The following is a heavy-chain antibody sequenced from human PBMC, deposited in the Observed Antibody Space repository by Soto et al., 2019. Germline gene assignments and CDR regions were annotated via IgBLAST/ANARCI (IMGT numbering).Heavy chain of an antibody. CDR2: ISYDGSNK. J-gene: IGHJ5*02. D-gene: IGHD5-12*01. Sequence: QVQLVESGGGVVQPGRSLRLSCAASGFTFSSYGMHWVRQAPGKGLEWVAVISYDGSNKYYADSVKGRFTISRDNSKNTLYLQMNSLRAADTAVYYCAKDVGPGGYDVYNWFDPWGQGTLVTVSS. V-gene: IGHV3-30*18. CDR1: GFTFSSYG. CDR3: AKDVGPGGYDVYNWFDP.